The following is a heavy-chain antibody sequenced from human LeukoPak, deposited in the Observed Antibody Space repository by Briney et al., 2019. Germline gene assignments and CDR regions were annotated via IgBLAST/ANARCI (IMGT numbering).Heavy chain of an antibody. CDR2: IYYSGST. V-gene: IGHV4-59*01. Sequence: PSETLSLTCTVSGGSISSYYWSWIRQPPGKGLEWIGYIYYSGSTNYNPSLKSRVTISVGTSKNQFSLKLSSVTAADTAVYYCARDVTLGGWFDPWGQGTLVTVSS. D-gene: IGHD5-18*01. CDR3: ARDVTLGGWFDP. J-gene: IGHJ5*02. CDR1: GGSISSYY.